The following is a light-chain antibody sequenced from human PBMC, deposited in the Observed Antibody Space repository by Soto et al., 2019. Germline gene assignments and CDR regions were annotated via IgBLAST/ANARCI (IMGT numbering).Light chain of an antibody. J-gene: IGLJ2*01. V-gene: IGLV2-14*01. CDR3: SSYTSSSSVI. CDR2: DVK. CDR1: SSDVGAYDY. Sequence: QSALTQPASVSGSPGQSIAISCTGTSSDVGAYDYVSWYQQHPGKAPKLMIYDVKYRPSWVSNRFSGSKSGNTASLTISGLQAEDEADYYCSSYTSSSSVIFGVGTKLTVL.